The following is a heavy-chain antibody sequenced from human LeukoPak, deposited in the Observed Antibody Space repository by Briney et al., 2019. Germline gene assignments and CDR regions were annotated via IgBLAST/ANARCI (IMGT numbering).Heavy chain of an antibody. CDR3: ARYDEQWLDGPHFDY. Sequence: EASVTVSFKAPGYTFTSYGISWVRQAPGQGLEWMGWISAYNGNTNYAQKLQGRVTMTTDTSTSTAYMELRSLRSDDTAVYYCARYDEQWLDGPHFDYWGQGTLVTVSS. CDR2: ISAYNGNT. J-gene: IGHJ4*02. CDR1: GYTFTSYG. D-gene: IGHD6-19*01. V-gene: IGHV1-18*01.